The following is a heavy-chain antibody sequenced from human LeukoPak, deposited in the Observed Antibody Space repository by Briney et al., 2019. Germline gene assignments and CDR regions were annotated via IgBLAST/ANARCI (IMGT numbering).Heavy chain of an antibody. CDR2: ISYDGSNK. D-gene: IGHD1-26*01. CDR1: GFTFSSYA. Sequence: GGSLRLSCAASGFTFSSYAMHWVRQAPGKGLEWVAVISYDGSNKYYADSVKGRFTISRDNSKNTLYLQMNSLRAEDTAVYYCASLRERSYYARGFDYWGQGTLVTVSS. J-gene: IGHJ4*02. CDR3: ASLRERSYYARGFDY. V-gene: IGHV3-30*04.